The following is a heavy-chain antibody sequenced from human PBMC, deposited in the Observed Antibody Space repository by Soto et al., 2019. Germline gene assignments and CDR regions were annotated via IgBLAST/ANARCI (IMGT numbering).Heavy chain of an antibody. Sequence: PGESLKISCKGSGYSFTSYWISWVRQMPGKGLEWMGRIDPSDSYTNYSPSFQGHVTISADKSISTAYLQWSSLKASGTAMYYCARYLRDIVATIEYYYYGMDVWGQGTTVTVSS. CDR1: GYSFTSYW. CDR2: IDPSDSYT. V-gene: IGHV5-10-1*01. CDR3: ARYLRDIVATIEYYYYGMDV. D-gene: IGHD5-12*01. J-gene: IGHJ6*02.